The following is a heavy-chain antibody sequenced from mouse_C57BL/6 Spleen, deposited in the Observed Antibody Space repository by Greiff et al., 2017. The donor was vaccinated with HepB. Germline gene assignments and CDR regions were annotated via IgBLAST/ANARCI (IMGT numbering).Heavy chain of an antibody. V-gene: IGHV1-50*01. CDR3: ARWDYEGFAY. Sequence: VQLQQPGAELVKPGASVKLSCKASGYTFTSYWMQWVKQRPGQGLEWIGEIDPSDSYTNYNQKFKGKATLTVDTSSSTAYMQLSSLTSEDSAVYYCARWDYEGFAYWGQGTLVTVSA. CDR2: IDPSDSYT. J-gene: IGHJ3*01. D-gene: IGHD1-1*01. CDR1: GYTFTSYW.